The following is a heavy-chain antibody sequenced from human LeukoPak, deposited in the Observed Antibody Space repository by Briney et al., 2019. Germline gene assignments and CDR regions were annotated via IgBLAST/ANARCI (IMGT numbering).Heavy chain of an antibody. V-gene: IGHV1-8*03. CDR1: GYTFTSYD. CDR3: ARRGLNWYFDL. J-gene: IGHJ2*01. CDR2: MNPNSGKT. Sequence: ASVKVSCKGSGYTFTSYDINWVRQATGQGLEWLGWMNPNSGKTGYAQKFQGRVTITRNTSISTAYMDLRSLRSDDTAVYYCARRGLNWYFDLWGRGTLVTVSS.